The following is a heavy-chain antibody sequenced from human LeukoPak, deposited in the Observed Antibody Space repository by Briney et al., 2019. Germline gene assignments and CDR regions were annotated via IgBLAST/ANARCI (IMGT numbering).Heavy chain of an antibody. CDR3: AKETTYYYDSSGYHSY. CDR2: ISGSGGST. CDR1: GFTFSSYA. V-gene: IGHV3-23*01. Sequence: GGSLRLSCAASGFTFSSYAMSWVRQAPGKGLEWVSAISGSGGSTYYADSVKGRFTISRDNSKNTLYLQMNSLRAEDTAVYCCAKETTYYYDSSGYHSYWGQGTLVTVSS. J-gene: IGHJ4*02. D-gene: IGHD3-22*01.